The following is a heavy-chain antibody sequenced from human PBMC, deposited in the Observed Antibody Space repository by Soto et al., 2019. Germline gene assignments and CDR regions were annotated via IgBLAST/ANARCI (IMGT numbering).Heavy chain of an antibody. CDR3: GRDNLAVSGLPAFDI. D-gene: IGHD6-19*01. CDR2: ISAYNGNT. V-gene: IGHV1-18*01. Sequence: ASVKVSCKASGYTFTSYGISWVRQAPGQGLEWVGWISAYNGNTNYAQKLQGRVTMTTDTSTSTTYMELRSLRSDDTAVYYCGRDNLAVSGLPAFDIWGQGTMVTVSS. CDR1: GYTFTSYG. J-gene: IGHJ3*02.